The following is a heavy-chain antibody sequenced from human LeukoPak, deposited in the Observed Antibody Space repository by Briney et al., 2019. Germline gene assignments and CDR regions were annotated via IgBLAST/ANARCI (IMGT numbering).Heavy chain of an antibody. J-gene: IGHJ4*02. CDR1: SGSISSYY. D-gene: IGHD6-19*01. CDR2: ISYSGST. CDR3: ARTLRSSGWTDY. V-gene: IGHV4-59*08. Sequence: SETLSLTCTVSSGSISSYYWSWIRQPPGKGLEWIGDISYSGSTNYNPSLKGRVTISVDTSKNQFSLRLSSVTAADTAVYYCARTLRSSGWTDYWGQGTLVTDSS.